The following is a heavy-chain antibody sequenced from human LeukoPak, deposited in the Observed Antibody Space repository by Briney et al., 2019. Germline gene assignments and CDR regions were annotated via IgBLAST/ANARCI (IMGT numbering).Heavy chain of an antibody. CDR3: ARDTEDIVVVPAAPFAGY. D-gene: IGHD2-2*01. V-gene: IGHV1-18*01. Sequence: ASVKVSCKASGYTFTSYGISWVRQAPGQGLEWMGWISAYNGNTNYAQKLQGRVTMTTDTSTSTAYMELRSLRSDDTAVYYCARDTEDIVVVPAAPFAGYWGQGTLVTVSS. CDR1: GYTFTSYG. CDR2: ISAYNGNT. J-gene: IGHJ4*02.